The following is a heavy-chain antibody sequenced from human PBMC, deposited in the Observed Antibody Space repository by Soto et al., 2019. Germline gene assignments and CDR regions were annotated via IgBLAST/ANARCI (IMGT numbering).Heavy chain of an antibody. D-gene: IGHD2-2*01. CDR2: ISYDGSNK. V-gene: IGHV3-30*04. J-gene: IGHJ6*02. CDR1: GFTFSSCA. Sequence: GGSLRLSCAASGFTFSSCAMHWVRQAPGKGLEWVAVISYDGSNKYYADSVKGRFTISRDNSKNTLYLQMNSLRAEDTAVYYCAKSIVVVPAATVGNYYYYGMDVWGQGTTVTVSS. CDR3: AKSIVVVPAATVGNYYYYGMDV.